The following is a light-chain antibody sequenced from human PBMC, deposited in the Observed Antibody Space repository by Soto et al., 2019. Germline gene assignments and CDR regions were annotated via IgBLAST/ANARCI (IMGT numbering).Light chain of an antibody. J-gene: IGLJ2*01. V-gene: IGLV1-44*01. CDR2: SHN. CDR3: AAWDDSLNGQVV. Sequence: QSVLTQPPSASGTPGQRVTISCSGSSSNIGSNTVNWYQQLPGTAPKLLIYSHNQRPSGVPDRFSGSKSGTSASLAISGLQSEDEAVYYCAAWDDSLNGQVVFGGGTKLTVL. CDR1: SSNIGSNT.